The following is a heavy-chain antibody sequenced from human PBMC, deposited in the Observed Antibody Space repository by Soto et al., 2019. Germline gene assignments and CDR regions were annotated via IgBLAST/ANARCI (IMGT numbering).Heavy chain of an antibody. CDR3: ARSPMVRGVIISPLPPNFDY. CDR1: GGSFGGYY. D-gene: IGHD3-10*01. CDR2: INHSGSA. V-gene: IGHV4-34*01. J-gene: IGHJ4*02. Sequence: TGTLSLTCAVYGGSFGGYYWSWIRQPPGKGLEWIGEINHSGSANYNPSLKSRVTISVDTSKNQFSLKLSSVTAADTAVYYCARSPMVRGVIISPLPPNFDYWGQGILVTVSS.